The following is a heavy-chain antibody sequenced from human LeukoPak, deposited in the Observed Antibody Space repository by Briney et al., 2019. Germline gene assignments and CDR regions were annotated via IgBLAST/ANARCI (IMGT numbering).Heavy chain of an antibody. V-gene: IGHV3-7*03. J-gene: IGHJ4*02. CDR1: GFTFSSYA. Sequence: GGSLRLSCAASGFTFSSYAMNRVRQAPGKGLEWVANIRQDGDTKYYVDSVKGRFTISRDNAMNSLYLQMNSLRAEDTAIYYCARSLPYGTTWYGRSDFWGQGTLVTVSS. D-gene: IGHD6-13*01. CDR3: ARSLPYGTTWYGRSDF. CDR2: IRQDGDTK.